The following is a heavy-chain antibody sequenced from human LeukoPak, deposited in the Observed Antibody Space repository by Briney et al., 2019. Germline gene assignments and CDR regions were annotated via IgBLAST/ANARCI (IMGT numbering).Heavy chain of an antibody. V-gene: IGHV1-69*13. Sequence: SVKVSCKASGGTFSSYAISWVRQAPGQGLEWMGGIIPIFGTANYAQKFQGRVTITADESTSTAYMELSSLRSEDTAVYYCARDLEQLVAYYGMDVWGQGTTVTVSS. CDR3: ARDLEQLVAYYGMDV. CDR2: IIPIFGTA. D-gene: IGHD6-6*01. CDR1: GGTFSSYA. J-gene: IGHJ6*02.